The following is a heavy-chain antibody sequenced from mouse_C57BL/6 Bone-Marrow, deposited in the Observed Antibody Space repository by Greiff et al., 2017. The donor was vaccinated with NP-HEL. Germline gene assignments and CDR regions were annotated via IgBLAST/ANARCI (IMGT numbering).Heavy chain of an antibody. CDR1: GYTFTDYY. J-gene: IGHJ2*01. V-gene: IGHV1-19*01. CDR2: INPYNGGT. D-gene: IGHD2-2*01. Sequence: VQLQQSGPVLVKPGASVKMSCKASGYTFTDYYMNWVKQSHGKSLEWIGVINPYNGGTSYNQKFKGKATLTVDKSSSTAYMELNSLTSEDSAVYYCATMVTTNWAYFDYWGQGTTLTVSS. CDR3: ATMVTTNWAYFDY.